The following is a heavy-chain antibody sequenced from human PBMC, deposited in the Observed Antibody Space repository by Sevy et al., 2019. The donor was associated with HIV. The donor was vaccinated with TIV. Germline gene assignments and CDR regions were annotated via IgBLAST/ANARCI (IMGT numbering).Heavy chain of an antibody. Sequence: GGSLRLSCAASGFTFSAYAVHWVRQAPGKGLEWVAVISHDGNKEDYAQSVRGRFTLSRDNSKKTLFLQMNGLRTDDTGLYYCARHKGSEFYYGMDVWGQGTTVSVSS. J-gene: IGHJ6*02. CDR3: ARHKGSEFYYGMDV. V-gene: IGHV3-30-3*01. CDR1: GFTFSAYA. D-gene: IGHD3-10*01. CDR2: ISHDGNKE.